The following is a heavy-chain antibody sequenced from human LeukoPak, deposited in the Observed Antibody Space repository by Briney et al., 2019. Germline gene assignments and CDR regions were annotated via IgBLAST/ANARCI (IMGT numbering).Heavy chain of an antibody. CDR3: ARGTAPVDY. Sequence: SVKVSCKASGGTFSSYAISWVRQAPGQGLEWMGGIIPIFGTANYAQKFQGRVTMTTDTSTSTAYMELRSLRSDDTAVYYCARGTAPVDYWGQGTLVTVSS. V-gene: IGHV1-69*05. D-gene: IGHD2-21*02. CDR1: GGTFSSYA. J-gene: IGHJ4*02. CDR2: IIPIFGTA.